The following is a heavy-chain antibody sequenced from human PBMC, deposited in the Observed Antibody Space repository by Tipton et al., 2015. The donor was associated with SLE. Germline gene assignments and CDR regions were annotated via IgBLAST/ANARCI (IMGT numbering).Heavy chain of an antibody. Sequence: TLSLTCTVSGGSISSYYWSWIRQPPGKPLEWIGYVYYGGSTKYNPSLKSRVTISVDTSKNQFSLKLTSVTAADTAVYYCVRDWGDSTYTYYYMDVWGKGTTVTVSS. CDR3: VRDWGDSTYTYYYMDV. D-gene: IGHD3-10*01. V-gene: IGHV4-59*12. CDR1: GGSISSYY. CDR2: VYYGGST. J-gene: IGHJ6*03.